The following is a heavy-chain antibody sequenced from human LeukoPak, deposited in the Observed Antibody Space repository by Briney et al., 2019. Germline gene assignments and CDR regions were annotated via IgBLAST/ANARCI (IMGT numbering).Heavy chain of an antibody. CDR2: IYYSGST. V-gene: IGHV4-39*01. CDR1: GGSISSSSYY. J-gene: IGHJ4*02. CDR3: AGGNDSPFTYDY. D-gene: IGHD1-1*01. Sequence: PSETLSLTCTVSGGSISSSSYYWGWIRQPPGKGLEWIGSIYYSGSTYYNPSLKSRVTTSVDTSKNQFSLKLSSVTAADTAVYYCAGGNDSPFTYDYWGQGTLVTVSS.